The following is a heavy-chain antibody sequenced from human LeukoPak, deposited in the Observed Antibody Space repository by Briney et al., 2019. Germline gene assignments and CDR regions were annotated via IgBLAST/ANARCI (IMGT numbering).Heavy chain of an antibody. J-gene: IGHJ6*02. CDR2: ISGSGGST. Sequence: QSGASLRLSCAASGFTFSSYAMSWVRQAPGKGLEWVSAISGSGGSTYYADSVKGRFTISRDNSKNTLYLQMNSLRAEDTAVYYCAKIEIPGTPNYYGMDVWGQGTMVTVSS. V-gene: IGHV3-23*01. CDR3: AKIEIPGTPNYYGMDV. CDR1: GFTFSSYA. D-gene: IGHD1-14*01.